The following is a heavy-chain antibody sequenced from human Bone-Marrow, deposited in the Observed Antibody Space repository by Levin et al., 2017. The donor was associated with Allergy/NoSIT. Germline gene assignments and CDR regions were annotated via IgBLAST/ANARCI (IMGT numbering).Heavy chain of an antibody. J-gene: IGHJ5*02. D-gene: IGHD3-3*01. CDR3: VRDIFYGRFDP. V-gene: IGHV3-7*04. CDR2: MNQGGSEK. CDR1: GFTFSSFW. Sequence: GGSLRLSCAASGFTFSSFWMTWVRQAPGKGLEWVANMNQGGSEKYYVDSVKGRFTISRDNAKNSLYLQMNSLRAEDTAVYYGVRDIFYGRFDPWGQGTLVTVSS.